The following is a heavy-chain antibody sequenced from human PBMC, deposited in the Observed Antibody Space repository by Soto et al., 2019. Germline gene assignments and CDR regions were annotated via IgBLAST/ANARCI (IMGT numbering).Heavy chain of an antibody. CDR2: ISAYNGNT. CDR3: AYYSECSDRRARVGYYYGMDV. CDR1: GYTFTSYG. D-gene: IGHD3-10*01. V-gene: IGHV1-18*01. J-gene: IGHJ6*02. Sequence: ASVKVSCKASGYTFTSYGISWVRQAPGQGLEWMGWISAYNGNTNYAQKLQGRVTMTTDTSTSTAYMELRSLRSDDTAVYYCAYYSECSDRRARVGYYYGMDVWGQGTTVTVSS.